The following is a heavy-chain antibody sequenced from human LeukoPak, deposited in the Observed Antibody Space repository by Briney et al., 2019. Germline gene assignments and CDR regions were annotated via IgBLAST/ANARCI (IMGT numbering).Heavy chain of an antibody. CDR1: GFTFSDHY. J-gene: IGHJ6*02. CDR2: TRNKANSYTT. V-gene: IGHV3-72*01. Sequence: GGSLTLSCAASGFTFSDHYMDWVRQAPGKGLEWVGRTRNKANSYTTEYAASVKGRFTISRDDSKNSLYLQMNSLKTEDTAVYYCAREYRNYYYGMDVWGQGTTVTVSS. D-gene: IGHD1-14*01. CDR3: AREYRNYYYGMDV.